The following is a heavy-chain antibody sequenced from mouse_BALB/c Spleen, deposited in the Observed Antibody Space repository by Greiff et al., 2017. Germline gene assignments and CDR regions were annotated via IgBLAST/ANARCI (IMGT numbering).Heavy chain of an antibody. J-gene: IGHJ3*01. CDR1: GFTFSSYA. CDR3: ARGGGSAWFAY. CDR2: ISSGGST. Sequence: EVQLVESGGGLVKPGGSLKLSCAASGFTFSSYAMSWVRQTPEKRLEWVASISSGGSTYYPDSVKGRFTISRDNARNILYLQMSSLRSEDTAMYYCARGGGSAWFAYWGQGTLVTVSA. V-gene: IGHV5-6-5*01.